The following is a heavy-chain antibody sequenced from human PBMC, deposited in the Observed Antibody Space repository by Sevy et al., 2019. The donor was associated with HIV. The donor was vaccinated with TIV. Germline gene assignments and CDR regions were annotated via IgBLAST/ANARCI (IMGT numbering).Heavy chain of an antibody. D-gene: IGHD3-10*01. CDR3: ANDVLQEKDYYYGMDV. V-gene: IGHV3-23*01. CDR1: GFTFSSYA. J-gene: IGHJ6*02. CDR2: ISGSGGST. Sequence: GGSLRLSCAASGFTFSSYAMSWVRQAPGKGLEWVSAISGSGGSTYYADSVKGRFTISRDNSKNTLYLQMNSLRAEDTAVYYCANDVLQEKDYYYGMDVWGQGTTVTVSS.